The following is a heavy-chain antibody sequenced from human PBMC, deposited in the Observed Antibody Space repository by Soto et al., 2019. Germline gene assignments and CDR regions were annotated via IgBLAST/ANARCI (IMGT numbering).Heavy chain of an antibody. CDR2: VSSSGTTM. CDR1: GFTFSDYD. D-gene: IGHD6-6*01. CDR3: ARMGPRSARPSY. Sequence: QVQLAESGGGLVEPGGYLRISCAASGFTFSDYDMSWIRQSPGKGLEWVSFVSSSGTTMYFADSVKGRFTISRDNAKNSRYLQMNSLSAEYTAVYYCARMGPRSARPSYWGQGTLVTVSS. V-gene: IGHV3-11*01. J-gene: IGHJ4*02.